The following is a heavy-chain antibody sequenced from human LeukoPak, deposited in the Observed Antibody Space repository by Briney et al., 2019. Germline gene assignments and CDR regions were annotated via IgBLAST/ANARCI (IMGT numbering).Heavy chain of an antibody. D-gene: IGHD2-15*01. CDR3: ARDWAPRRYCSGGSCYPWYFDL. V-gene: IGHV4-61*08. CDR1: GASISTGDYY. J-gene: IGHJ2*01. CDR2: IYYSGST. Sequence: SETLSLTCTVSGASISTGDYYWSWIRQPPGKGLEWIGYIYYSGSTDYNPSLKSRVTISVDTSKNQFSLKLSSVTAADTAVYYCARDWAPRRYCSGGSCYPWYFDLWGRGTLVTVSS.